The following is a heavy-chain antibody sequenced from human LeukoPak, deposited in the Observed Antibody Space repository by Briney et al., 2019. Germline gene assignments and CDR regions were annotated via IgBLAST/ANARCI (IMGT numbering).Heavy chain of an antibody. CDR3: ARGYYDSSGYYSAAFGY. CDR1: GYTLTSYG. J-gene: IGHJ4*02. CDR2: ISAYNGNT. V-gene: IGHV1-18*01. Sequence: GASVKVSCKASGYTLTSYGISWVRQAPGQGLEWMGWISAYNGNTNYAQKLQGRVTMTTDTSTSTAYMELRSLRSDDTAVYYCARGYYDSSGYYSAAFGYWGQGTLVTVSS. D-gene: IGHD3-22*01.